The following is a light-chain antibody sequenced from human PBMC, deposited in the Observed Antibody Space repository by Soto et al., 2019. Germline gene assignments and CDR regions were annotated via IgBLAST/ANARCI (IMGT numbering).Light chain of an antibody. CDR1: SRDVGGYNY. CDR2: EVT. J-gene: IGLJ2*01. CDR3: SSYTSSFTVV. V-gene: IGLV2-14*01. Sequence: QSALTQPASVSGSPGQSITISCTGSSRDVGGYNYVSWYQQHPGKAPKLMIYEVTNRPSGVSNRFSGSKPGNTASLTISGLQAEDEADYYCSSYTSSFTVVFGGGTKLTVL.